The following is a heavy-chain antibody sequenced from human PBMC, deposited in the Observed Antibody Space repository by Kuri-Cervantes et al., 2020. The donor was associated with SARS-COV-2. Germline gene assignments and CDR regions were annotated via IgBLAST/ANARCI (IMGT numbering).Heavy chain of an antibody. J-gene: IGHJ4*02. Sequence: GGSLRLSCAASGFTFSSYAMSWVRQAPGKGLEWVSVIYSGGSSTYYADSVKGRFTISRDNSKNTLYLQMNSLRAEDTAVYYCARTLGEDIVVVPAATFDYWGQGTLVTVSS. V-gene: IGHV3-23*03. CDR2: IYSGGSST. D-gene: IGHD2-2*01. CDR1: GFTFSSYA. CDR3: ARTLGEDIVVVPAATFDY.